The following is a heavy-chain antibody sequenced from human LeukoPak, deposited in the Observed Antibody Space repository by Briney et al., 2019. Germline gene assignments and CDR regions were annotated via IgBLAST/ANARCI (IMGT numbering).Heavy chain of an antibody. Sequence: RTGGSLRLSCAASGFTFSSYAMTWVRQAPGKGLEWVSRISGGGGTTYYADSVKGRFIISRDISKNTLYLQMNSLRVEDTAVYYCATISGSFEYLDYWGQGTLVTVSS. CDR3: ATISGSFEYLDY. V-gene: IGHV3-23*01. CDR1: GFTFSSYA. CDR2: ISGGGGTT. J-gene: IGHJ4*02. D-gene: IGHD1-26*01.